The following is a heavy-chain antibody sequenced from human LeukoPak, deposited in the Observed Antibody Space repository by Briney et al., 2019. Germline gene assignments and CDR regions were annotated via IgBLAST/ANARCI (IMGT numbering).Heavy chain of an antibody. CDR3: AISRMILEWKSPIDY. CDR1: GYTFTSYY. J-gene: IGHJ4*02. Sequence: GASVKVSCKASGYTFTSYYMHWVRQAPGQGLEWMGIINPSGGNTSYAQKFQGRVTMTRDMSTSTVYMELSSLRSEDTAVYYCAISRMILEWKSPIDYWGQGTLVTVSS. D-gene: IGHD3-3*01. V-gene: IGHV1-46*01. CDR2: INPSGGNT.